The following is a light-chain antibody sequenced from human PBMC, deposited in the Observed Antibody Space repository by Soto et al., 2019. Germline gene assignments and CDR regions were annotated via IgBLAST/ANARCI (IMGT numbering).Light chain of an antibody. CDR1: QRVSND. J-gene: IGKJ1*01. CDR3: QQYGSSPRT. CDR2: GAS. Sequence: EIVLRQSPATLSVSPGERATLSCRASQRVSNDFAWFQQKPGQAPKLLIYGASTRDTGVPARFTGSRYGTDFNLTISRLETEDFAVYYCQQYGSSPRTFGQGTKVDIK. V-gene: IGKV3-20*01.